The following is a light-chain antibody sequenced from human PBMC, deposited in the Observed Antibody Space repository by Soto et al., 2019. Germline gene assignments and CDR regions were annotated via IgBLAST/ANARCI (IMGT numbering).Light chain of an antibody. CDR2: DVS. J-gene: IGLJ3*02. CDR3: CSYAGSYTLWV. V-gene: IGLV2-11*01. Sequence: QSALTQPASVSGSPGQSITISCTGTNSDVGGYNYVSWYQQHPGKAPKVVIYDVSKRPSGVPDRFSGSKSGNTASLTISGLQAEDEADYYCCSYAGSYTLWVFGGGTKVTVL. CDR1: NSDVGGYNY.